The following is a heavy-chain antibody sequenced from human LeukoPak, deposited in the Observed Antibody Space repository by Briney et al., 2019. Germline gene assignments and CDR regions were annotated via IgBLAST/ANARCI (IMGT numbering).Heavy chain of an antibody. CDR1: GYSIINGYY. V-gene: IGHV4-38-2*02. Sequence: SETLSLTCTVSGYSIINGYYWDWIRQPPGRGLEWIGNIYRSGSTSYNPSLKSRVTISVDTSKNQLSLKVNSVTAADTAVYYCARRHSSGWSYYWGQGTLVTVSS. CDR3: ARRHSSGWSYY. CDR2: IYRSGST. D-gene: IGHD6-19*01. J-gene: IGHJ4*02.